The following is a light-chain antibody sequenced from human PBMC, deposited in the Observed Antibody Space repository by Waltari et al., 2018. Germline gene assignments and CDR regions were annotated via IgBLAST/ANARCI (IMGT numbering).Light chain of an antibody. Sequence: QSALTQPRSVSGSPGQSVTISCTGTSSDVGGYNYVSWYQQHPDKAPKLIIYDINKRPSGVPARFSSSKSGNTASLTISGLQAEDEADYYCCSYVGSNIYWVFGGGTKLTVL. J-gene: IGLJ3*02. CDR1: SSDVGGYNY. CDR3: CSYVGSNIYWV. CDR2: DIN. V-gene: IGLV2-11*01.